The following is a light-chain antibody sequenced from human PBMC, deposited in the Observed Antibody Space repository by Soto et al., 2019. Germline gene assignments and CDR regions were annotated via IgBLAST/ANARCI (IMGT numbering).Light chain of an antibody. CDR1: QTISNW. J-gene: IGKJ1*01. Sequence: DIQMTQSPSSLSVSVGDRVTITCRASQTISNWLAWYQQRPGKAPQLLISDASRLESGVPSGFSGSGSGTEFTLTISSLQPDDSATYYCQQYKSYSPRTFGQGTKVDIK. CDR3: QQYKSYSPRT. CDR2: DAS. V-gene: IGKV1-5*01.